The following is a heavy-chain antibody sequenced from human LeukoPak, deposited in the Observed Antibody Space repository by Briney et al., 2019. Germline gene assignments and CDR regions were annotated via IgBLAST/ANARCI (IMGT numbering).Heavy chain of an antibody. D-gene: IGHD3-10*01. CDR3: AKSARVLWFGGSGDYFDY. CDR1: GFTFSTYW. J-gene: IGHJ4*02. CDR2: ISAGDGST. Sequence: GGSLRLSCAASGFTFSTYWMSWVRQAPGKGLEWVSGISAGDGSTFYSDSVKGRFTISRDNSKTTLYLQMNSLRVEDTAVYYCAKSARVLWFGGSGDYFDYWGQGTLVTVSS. V-gene: IGHV3-23*01.